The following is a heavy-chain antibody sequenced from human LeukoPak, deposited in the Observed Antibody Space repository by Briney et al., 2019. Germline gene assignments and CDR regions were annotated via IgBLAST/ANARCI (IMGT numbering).Heavy chain of an antibody. D-gene: IGHD3-10*01. Sequence: PSETLSLTCTVSGGSISSYYWCWIRQPPGKGLEWIGYIYYSGSTNYNPSLKSRVTISVDTSKNQFSLKLSSVTAADTAVYYCARGTSYGPFDYWGQGTLVTVSS. CDR2: IYYSGST. J-gene: IGHJ4*02. V-gene: IGHV4-59*01. CDR3: ARGTSYGPFDY. CDR1: GGSISSYY.